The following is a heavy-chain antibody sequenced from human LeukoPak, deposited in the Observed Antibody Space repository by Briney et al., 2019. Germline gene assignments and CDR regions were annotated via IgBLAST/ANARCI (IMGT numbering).Heavy chain of an antibody. Sequence: SETLSLTCAVYGGSFSGYYWSWIRQPPGKGLEWIGEINHSGSTNYNPSLKSQVTISVDTSKNQFSLKLSSVTAADTAVYYCARVGWLGIRGYSYGLFDYWGQGTLVTVSS. CDR1: GGSFSGYY. J-gene: IGHJ4*02. V-gene: IGHV4-34*01. CDR3: ARVGWLGIRGYSYGLFDY. CDR2: INHSGST. D-gene: IGHD5-18*01.